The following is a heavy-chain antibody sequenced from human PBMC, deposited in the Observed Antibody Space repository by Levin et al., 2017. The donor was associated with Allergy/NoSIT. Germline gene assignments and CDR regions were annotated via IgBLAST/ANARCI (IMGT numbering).Heavy chain of an antibody. J-gene: IGHJ5*02. CDR2: ISTYNGNT. CDR1: GYTFTNFG. CDR3: ARKSGVKTWRFDP. V-gene: IGHV1-18*01. D-gene: IGHD3-3*01. Sequence: ASVKVSCKASGYTFTNFGISWVRQAPGQGLEWVGWISTYNGNTDYAVKLQDRVTLTTDASTATAYMELKDLTSDDTAVYYCARKSGVKTWRFDPWGQGTLVTVSS.